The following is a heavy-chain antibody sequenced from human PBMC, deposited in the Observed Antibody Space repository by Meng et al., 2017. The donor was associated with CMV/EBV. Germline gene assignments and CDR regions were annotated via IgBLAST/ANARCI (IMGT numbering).Heavy chain of an antibody. V-gene: IGHV3-30*04. CDR3: ARGHGKWELLRDGMDV. D-gene: IGHD1-26*01. J-gene: IGHJ6*02. CDR2: ISYDGSNK. CDR1: GFTFSSYA. Sequence: GESLKISCAASGFTFSSYAMHWVRQAPGKGLEWVAVISYDGSNKYYADSVKGRFTISRDNSKNTLYLQMNSLRAEDTAVYYCARGHGKWELLRDGMDVWGQGTTVTV.